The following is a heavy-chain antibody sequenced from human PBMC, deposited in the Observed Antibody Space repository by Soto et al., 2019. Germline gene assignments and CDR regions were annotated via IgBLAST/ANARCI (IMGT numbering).Heavy chain of an antibody. Sequence: PGGSLRHSCAASGFTFSSYSMNWVRQAPGKGLEWVSSISSSSSYIYYADSVKGRFTISRDNAKNSLYLQMNSLRAEDTAVYYCARAGAAAGTRAMLNWFDPWGQGTLVTVSS. CDR3: ARAGAAAGTRAMLNWFDP. J-gene: IGHJ5*02. CDR1: GFTFSSYS. D-gene: IGHD6-13*01. V-gene: IGHV3-21*01. CDR2: ISSSSSYI.